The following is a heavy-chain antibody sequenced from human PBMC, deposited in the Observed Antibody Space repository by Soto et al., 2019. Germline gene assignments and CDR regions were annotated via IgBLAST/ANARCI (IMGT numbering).Heavy chain of an antibody. CDR2: IYYSGST. J-gene: IGHJ6*02. V-gene: IGHV4-59*01. CDR1: GGSISGYY. CDR3: ARDPYDILSRNHYGMDV. D-gene: IGHD3-9*01. Sequence: PSETLSLICTVSGGSISGYYWSGIGQPPGKGLEWIGYIYYSGSTNYNPSLKSRVTISVDTSKNQFSLKLSSVTAADTAVYYCARDPYDILSRNHYGMDVWGQGTTVTVSS.